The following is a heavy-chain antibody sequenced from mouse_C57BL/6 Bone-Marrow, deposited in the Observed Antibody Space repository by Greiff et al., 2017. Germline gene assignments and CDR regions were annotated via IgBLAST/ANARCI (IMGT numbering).Heavy chain of an antibody. CDR2: ISSGSSTI. V-gene: IGHV5-17*01. D-gene: IGHD2-5*01. J-gene: IGHJ4*01. CDR3: ARPPYSNLGYYYAMDY. Sequence: EVQRVESGGGLVKPGGSLKLSCAASGFTFSDYGMHWVRQAPEKGLEWVAYISSGSSTIYYADTVKGRFTISRDNAKNTLFLQMTSLRSEDTAMYYCARPPYSNLGYYYAMDYWGQGTSVTVSS. CDR1: GFTFSDYG.